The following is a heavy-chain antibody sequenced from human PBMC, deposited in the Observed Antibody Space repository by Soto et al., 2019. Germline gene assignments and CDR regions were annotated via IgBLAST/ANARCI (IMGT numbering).Heavy chain of an antibody. V-gene: IGHV1-3*01. J-gene: IGHJ4*02. D-gene: IGHD2-8*01. CDR2: INAGNGNT. CDR1: GYTFTSYA. Sequence: ASVKVSCKASGYTFTSYAMHWVRQAPGQRLEWMGWINAGNGNTKYSQKFQGRVTITRDTSASTAYMELSSLRSEDTAVYYCARDARVLMVYAIHYWGQGTLVTVS. CDR3: ARDARVLMVYAIHY.